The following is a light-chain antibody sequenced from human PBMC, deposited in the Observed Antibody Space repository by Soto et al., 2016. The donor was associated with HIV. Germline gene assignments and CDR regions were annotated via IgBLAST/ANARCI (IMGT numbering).Light chain of an antibody. Sequence: DIQMTQSPSTLSASVGDRVTITCRASQSISSWLAWYQQKPGKAPKVLIYKASSLESGVPSRFSGSGSGTEFTLTISSLQPDDFATYYCQQYQTEEGTFGQGTTVEIK. CDR3: QQYQTEEGT. J-gene: IGKJ1*01. CDR2: KAS. V-gene: IGKV1-5*03. CDR1: QSISSW.